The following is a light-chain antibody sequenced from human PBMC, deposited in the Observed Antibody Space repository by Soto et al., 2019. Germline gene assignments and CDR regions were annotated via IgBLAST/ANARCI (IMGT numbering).Light chain of an antibody. V-gene: IGLV2-23*02. CDR3: CSYACSSTFLV. CDR1: SSDVGSYNL. J-gene: IGLJ1*01. CDR2: EVS. Sequence: QSVLTQPASVSGSPGQSITISCTGTSSDVGSYNLVSWYQQHPGKAPKLMIYEVSKRPSGVSNRFSGSKSGNTASLTISGLQAEDEADYYCCSYACSSTFLVFVTVTKVTVL.